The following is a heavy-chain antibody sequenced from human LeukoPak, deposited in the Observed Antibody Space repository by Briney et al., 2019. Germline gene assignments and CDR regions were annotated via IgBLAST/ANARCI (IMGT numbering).Heavy chain of an antibody. CDR3: ATNNEYSSSYYYYYYGMDV. V-gene: IGHV1-24*01. CDR1: GYTLTELS. D-gene: IGHD6-6*01. J-gene: IGHJ6*02. CDR2: FDPEDGET. Sequence: ASVKVSCKVSGYTLTELSMHWVRQAPGKGLEWMGGFDPEDGETIYAQKFQGGVTMTEDTSTDTAYMELSSLRSEDTAVYYCATNNEYSSSYYYYYYGMDVWGQGTTVTVSS.